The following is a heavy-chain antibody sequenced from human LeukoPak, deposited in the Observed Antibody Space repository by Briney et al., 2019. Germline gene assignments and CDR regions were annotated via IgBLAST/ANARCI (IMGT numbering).Heavy chain of an antibody. J-gene: IGHJ4*02. D-gene: IGHD2-8*01. Sequence: PGGSLRLPCAASGFTFSSYAMSWVRQAPGKGLEWVSAVSGTGLTTYYADSVKGRFIVSRDNSKNTVYLQMNSLRGEDAAVYYCAKELMGFDYWGQGTLVTVSS. CDR3: AKELMGFDY. CDR1: GFTFSSYA. CDR2: VSGTGLTT. V-gene: IGHV3-23*01.